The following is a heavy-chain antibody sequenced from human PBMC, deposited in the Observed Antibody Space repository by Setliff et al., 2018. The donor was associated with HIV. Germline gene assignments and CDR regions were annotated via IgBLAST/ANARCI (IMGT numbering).Heavy chain of an antibody. J-gene: IGHJ4*02. CDR1: DGSFSDYY. CDR3: ARVALAGISARPFYFDY. V-gene: IGHV4-34*01. D-gene: IGHD6-6*01. CDR2: ICHTGST. Sequence: PSETLSLTCAVYDGSFSDYYWTWIRQTPGKGLEWIGEICHTGSTNYNPSLKSRVTISVDTSKNQFSLRLTSVTAADTAVYYCARVALAGISARPFYFDYWGQGALVTVSS.